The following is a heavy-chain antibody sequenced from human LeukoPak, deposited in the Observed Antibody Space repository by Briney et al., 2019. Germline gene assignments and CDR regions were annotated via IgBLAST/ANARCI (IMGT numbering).Heavy chain of an antibody. D-gene: IGHD3-3*01. Sequence: SETLSLTCTVSGGSISSGAYYWSWIRQPPGKGLEWIGYIYYSGSTYYNPSLKSRVTISVDTSKNQFSLKLSSVTAADTAVYYCARRITPPRFLEWSRSSYFDYWGQGTLVTVSS. V-gene: IGHV4-30-4*01. CDR1: GGSISSGAYY. CDR2: IYYSGST. J-gene: IGHJ4*02. CDR3: ARRITPPRFLEWSRSSYFDY.